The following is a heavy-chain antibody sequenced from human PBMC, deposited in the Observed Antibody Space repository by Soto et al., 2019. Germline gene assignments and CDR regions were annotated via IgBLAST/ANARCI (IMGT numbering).Heavy chain of an antibody. Sequence: EVQLVESGGVLVQPGRSLRLSCAASGFTFDDYGMHWVRQAPGKGLEWVSGISWNSGSIGYADSVKGRFTISRDNAKTSLYLQMNSLRPEDTALYYCAKDMSYGMTTVTEWGQGTLVTVSS. CDR2: ISWNSGSI. CDR3: AKDMSYGMTTVTE. V-gene: IGHV3-9*01. J-gene: IGHJ4*02. CDR1: GFTFDDYG. D-gene: IGHD4-17*01.